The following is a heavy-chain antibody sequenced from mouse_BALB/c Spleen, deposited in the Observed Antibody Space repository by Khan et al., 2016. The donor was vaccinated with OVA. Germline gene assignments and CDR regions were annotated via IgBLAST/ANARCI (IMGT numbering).Heavy chain of an antibody. J-gene: IGHJ4*01. CDR3: AKSYYAHYYAMDY. CDR1: GFSLTDYG. V-gene: IGHV2-6-5*01. Sequence: QVQLKQSGPGLVAPSQSLSITCTVSGFSLTDYGVSWIRQPPGKGLEWLGVIWGGGSTYYNSALNSRLSISKDNSKSQVFLKMNSLQTDDTAMYYCAKSYYAHYYAMDYWGQGTSVTVSS. CDR2: IWGGGST. D-gene: IGHD2-10*01.